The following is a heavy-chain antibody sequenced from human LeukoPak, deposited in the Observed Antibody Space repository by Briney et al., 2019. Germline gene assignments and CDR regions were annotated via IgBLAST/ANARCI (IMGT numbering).Heavy chain of an antibody. Sequence: GGSLRLSCAASGFTFDDYAMQWVRQAPGKGLEWVSSISWNNGNIGYADSVKGRFTISRDNAKNSLYLQMNSLRAEDTAMYYCAKDKESGDYGYYYAMDVWGQGTTVTVSS. J-gene: IGHJ6*02. D-gene: IGHD4-17*01. CDR3: AKDKESGDYGYYYAMDV. CDR1: GFTFDDYA. V-gene: IGHV3-9*01. CDR2: ISWNNGNI.